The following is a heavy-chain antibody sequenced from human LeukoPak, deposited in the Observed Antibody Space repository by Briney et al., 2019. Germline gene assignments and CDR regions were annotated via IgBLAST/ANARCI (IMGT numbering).Heavy chain of an antibody. Sequence: ASVKVSCMAAGYTFTGYYMFWVRQAPGQGLEWMGRINPNSGGTNYAQKFQGRVTMTRDTSISTAYMELSRLRSDDTAVYYCARGYCSGGSCYSVENWFDPWGQGTLVTVSS. V-gene: IGHV1-2*06. CDR3: ARGYCSGGSCYSVENWFDP. CDR2: INPNSGGT. D-gene: IGHD2-15*01. J-gene: IGHJ5*02. CDR1: GYTFTGYY.